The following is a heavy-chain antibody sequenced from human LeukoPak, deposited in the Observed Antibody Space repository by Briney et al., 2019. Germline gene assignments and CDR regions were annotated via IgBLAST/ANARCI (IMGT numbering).Heavy chain of an antibody. V-gene: IGHV1-69*05. CDR2: LVPTFGTP. CDR3: ARGGETAAGISSFFDY. D-gene: IGHD6-13*01. CDR1: GGIFSRYA. Sequence: PKASVKVSCKASGGIFSRYAISWVRQAPGQGLEWMGGLVPTFGTPNYAQKFQGRVTITTDESTDESTGTAYMELSGLKSEDTAIYYCARGGETAAGISSFFDYWGQGTLVTVSS. J-gene: IGHJ4*02.